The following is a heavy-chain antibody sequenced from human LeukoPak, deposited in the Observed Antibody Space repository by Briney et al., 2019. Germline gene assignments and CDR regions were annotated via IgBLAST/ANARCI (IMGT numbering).Heavy chain of an antibody. CDR3: ARASMVRGVHFDY. D-gene: IGHD3-10*01. J-gene: IGHJ4*02. V-gene: IGHV4-30-4*08. CDR2: IYYSGST. Sequence: PSETLSLTCTVSGDSISSGDYYWSWIRQPPGKGLEWIGYIYYSGSTYYTPSLKSRITISVDTSKNQFSLKLSSVTIADTAVYYCARASMVRGVHFDYWGQGTLVTVSS. CDR1: GDSISSGDYY.